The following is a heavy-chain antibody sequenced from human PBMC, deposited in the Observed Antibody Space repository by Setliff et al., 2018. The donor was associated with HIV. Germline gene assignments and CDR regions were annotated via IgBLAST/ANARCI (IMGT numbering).Heavy chain of an antibody. D-gene: IGHD3-10*01. V-gene: IGHV4-4*08. J-gene: IGHJ4*02. CDR3: TGDYNSGSYRFDY. CDR1: GAFNSRYY. CDR2: IYPNGSP. Sequence: SETLSLTCTVSGAFNSRYYWSWIRQPPGKGLEWIGYIYPNGSPDYPSGNIVYNPSFRSRVTLSLDTSKNQFSLKLTSVTAADAAVYYCTGDYNSGSYRFDYWGQGTPVTVSS.